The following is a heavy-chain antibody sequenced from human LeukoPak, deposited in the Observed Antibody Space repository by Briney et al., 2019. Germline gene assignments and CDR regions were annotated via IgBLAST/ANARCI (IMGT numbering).Heavy chain of an antibody. Sequence: GASVKVSCKASGYTFSGYYIHWVRQAPGQGLEWMGWMNPNSGATNNAQNFQGRVTLSRDTSISTAYMELSKLRSDDTAVYYCARSGITTIPNFDYWGQGTLVTVSS. CDR1: GYTFSGYY. J-gene: IGHJ4*02. D-gene: IGHD5-12*01. V-gene: IGHV1-2*02. CDR3: ARSGITTIPNFDY. CDR2: MNPNSGAT.